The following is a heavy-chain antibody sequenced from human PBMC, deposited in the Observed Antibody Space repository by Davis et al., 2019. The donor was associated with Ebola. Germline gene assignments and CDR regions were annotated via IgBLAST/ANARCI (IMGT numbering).Heavy chain of an antibody. J-gene: IGHJ4*02. Sequence: AASVKVSCKASGYTFTSYGIGWVRQAPGQGLEWMGWISAYNGNTNYAQKLQGRVTMTTDTSTSTAYMELRSLRSDDTAVYYCARDRGYSSGWYSDYWGQGTLVTVSS. CDR3: ARDRGYSSGWYSDY. D-gene: IGHD6-19*01. CDR2: ISAYNGNT. CDR1: GYTFTSYG. V-gene: IGHV1-18*01.